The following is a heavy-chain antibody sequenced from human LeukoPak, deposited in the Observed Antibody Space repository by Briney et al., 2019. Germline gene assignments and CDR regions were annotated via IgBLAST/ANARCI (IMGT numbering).Heavy chain of an antibody. CDR2: ISGSGGST. CDR3: AKDRAIFGVVINDWFDP. J-gene: IGHJ5*02. V-gene: IGHV3-23*01. CDR1: GFTFSSYA. Sequence: GGSLRLSCAASGFTFSSYAMSWVRQAPGKGLEWVSAISGSGGSTYYADSMKGRFTISRDNSKNTLYLQMNSLRAEDTAVYYCAKDRAIFGVVINDWFDPWGQGTLVTVSS. D-gene: IGHD3-3*01.